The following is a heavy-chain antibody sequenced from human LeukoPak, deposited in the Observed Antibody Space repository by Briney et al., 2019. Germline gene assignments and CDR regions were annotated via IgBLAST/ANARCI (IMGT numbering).Heavy chain of an antibody. D-gene: IGHD3/OR15-3a*01. CDR1: GFSVSSSY. V-gene: IGHV3-53*01. J-gene: IGHJ4*02. CDR3: ARAWSMIRDFWTGSPFDY. Sequence: GGSLRLSCAASGFSVSSSYMSWVRQAPGKGLEWVSVIYSGGTTYYGDSVKGRFTISRDNSKNTLYLQMNSLRAEDTAVYYCARAWSMIRDFWTGSPFDYWGQGTLVTVSS. CDR2: IYSGGTT.